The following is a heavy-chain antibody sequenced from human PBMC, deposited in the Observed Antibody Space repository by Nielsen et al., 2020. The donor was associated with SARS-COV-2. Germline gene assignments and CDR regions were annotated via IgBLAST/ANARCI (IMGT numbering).Heavy chain of an antibody. D-gene: IGHD3-10*01. V-gene: IGHV2-26*01. CDR3: ARITFVGFGGLLSFPGYYGMDV. J-gene: IGHJ6*02. Sequence: WIRQPPGKALEWLAHIFSNDEKSYSTSLKSRLTISKDTSKSQVVLTMTNMDPVDTATYYCARITFVGFGGLLSFPGYYGMDVWGQGTTVTVSS. CDR2: IFSNDEK.